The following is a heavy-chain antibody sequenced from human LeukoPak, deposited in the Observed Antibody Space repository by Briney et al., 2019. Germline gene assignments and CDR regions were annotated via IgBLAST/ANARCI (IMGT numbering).Heavy chain of an antibody. CDR2: IYYSGST. J-gene: IGHJ3*02. Sequence: SETLSLTCTVSGGSISSYYWSWIRQPPGKGLEWIGYIYYSGSTNYNPSLKSRVTISVDTSKNQFSLKLSSVTAADTAVYYCARARSSDYYDSSDDAFDIWGQGTMATVSS. D-gene: IGHD3-22*01. CDR1: GGSISSYY. CDR3: ARARSSDYYDSSDDAFDI. V-gene: IGHV4-59*01.